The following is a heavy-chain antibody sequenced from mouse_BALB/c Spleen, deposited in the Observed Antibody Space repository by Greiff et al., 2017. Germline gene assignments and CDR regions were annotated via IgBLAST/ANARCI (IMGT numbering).Heavy chain of an antibody. CDR2: IWAGGST. D-gene: IGHD1-1*01. J-gene: IGHJ3*01. Sequence: VKLMESGPGLVAPSQSLSITCTVSGFSLTSYGVHWVRQPPGKGLEWLGVIWAGGSTNYNSALMSRLSISKDNSKSQVFLKMNSLQTDDTAMYYCARGPSGSSYGFAYWGQGTLVTVSA. CDR1: GFSLTSYG. CDR3: ARGPSGSSYGFAY. V-gene: IGHV2-9*02.